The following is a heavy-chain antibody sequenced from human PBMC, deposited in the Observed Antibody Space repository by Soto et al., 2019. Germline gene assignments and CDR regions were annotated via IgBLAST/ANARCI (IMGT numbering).Heavy chain of an antibody. CDR3: AKDLREQYSSGTDD. J-gene: IGHJ4*02. CDR2: ISYDGSNK. Sequence: GGSLRLSCAASGFTFSSYGMHWVRQAPGKGLEWVAVISYDGSNKYYADSVKGRFTISRDNSKNTLYLQMNSLRAEDTAVYYCAKDLREQYSSGTDDWGQGTLVTVSS. CDR1: GFTFSSYG. D-gene: IGHD6-19*01. V-gene: IGHV3-30*18.